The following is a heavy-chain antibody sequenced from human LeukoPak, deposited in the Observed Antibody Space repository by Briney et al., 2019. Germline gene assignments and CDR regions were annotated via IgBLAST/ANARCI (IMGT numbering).Heavy chain of an antibody. CDR1: GFTFSTYW. Sequence: GGSLRLSCAASGFTFSTYWMHWVRQTPGKGLLWVSRINSDGSETTYADSVKGRFTISRDNAKNTLYLQMNSLRAEDTAVYYCARGPRAAMVRGVTGAFDIWGQGTMVTVSS. V-gene: IGHV3-74*01. CDR2: INSDGSET. CDR3: ARGPRAAMVRGVTGAFDI. D-gene: IGHD3-10*01. J-gene: IGHJ3*02.